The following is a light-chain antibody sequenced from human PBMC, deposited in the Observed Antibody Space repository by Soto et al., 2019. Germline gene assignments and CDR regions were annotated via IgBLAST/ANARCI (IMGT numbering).Light chain of an antibody. CDR2: GNS. Sequence: QSVLTQPPSVSGAPGQRVTISCTGSSSNIGAGYDVHWYQQLPGTAPKLLIYGNSNRPSGVPDRFSGSKSGTSASLAIIGLHAEDEADYYCQSYDSSLSVVFGGGTKLTVL. CDR1: SSNIGAGYD. J-gene: IGLJ2*01. CDR3: QSYDSSLSVV. V-gene: IGLV1-40*01.